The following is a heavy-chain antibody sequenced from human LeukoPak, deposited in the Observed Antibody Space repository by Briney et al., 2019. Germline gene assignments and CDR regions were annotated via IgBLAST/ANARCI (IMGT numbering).Heavy chain of an antibody. CDR1: GFTFGNFA. CDR2: ITGSGGNT. V-gene: IGHV3-23*01. CDR3: AKDSRSGAVAGSLDY. J-gene: IGHJ4*02. D-gene: IGHD6-19*01. Sequence: GGSLRLSCAASGFTFGNFAMSWVRQAPGKGLEWVSGITGSGGNTYYADSVKGRFTISRDNSKNTLYLQMNSLRAEDTAVYYCAKDSRSGAVAGSLDYWGQGTLVTASS.